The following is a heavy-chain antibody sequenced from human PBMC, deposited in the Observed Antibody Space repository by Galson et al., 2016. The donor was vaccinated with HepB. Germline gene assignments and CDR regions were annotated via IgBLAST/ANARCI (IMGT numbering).Heavy chain of an antibody. CDR2: IIAVIGTT. Sequence: SVKVSCKASGGTFSRSAVSWVRQAPGQGLEWMGGIIAVIGTTHYAQNFRGRVTVTADEYTTTAYMELSGLRSEDTAGVYCASGNDILTTPTSALDDWGQGTTVTVS. J-gene: IGHJ6*02. CDR1: GGTFSRSA. D-gene: IGHD3-9*01. CDR3: ASGNDILTTPTSALDD. V-gene: IGHV1-69*13.